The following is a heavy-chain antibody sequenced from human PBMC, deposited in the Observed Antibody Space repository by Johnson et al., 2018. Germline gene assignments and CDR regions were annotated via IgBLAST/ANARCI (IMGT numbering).Heavy chain of an antibody. Sequence: EVQLVESGGGLVQHGTSLRLSCAASGFSFHDYSMHWVRQAPGKGLEWVSGISLSGGAIGYADSAKGRFTISRDNGKKSLYLQLNSLRDEDTSVYYCAKDSTYYYDTRGYWGAFDLWGHGTMVTVSS. V-gene: IGHV3-9*01. J-gene: IGHJ3*01. CDR1: GFSFHDYS. CDR3: AKDSTYYYDTRGYWGAFDL. D-gene: IGHD3-22*01. CDR2: ISLSGGAI.